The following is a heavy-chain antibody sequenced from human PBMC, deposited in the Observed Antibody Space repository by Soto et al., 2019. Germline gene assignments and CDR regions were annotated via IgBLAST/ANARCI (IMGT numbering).Heavy chain of an antibody. CDR3: ARVAYYDFWSGRGGLDY. J-gene: IGHJ4*02. Sequence: SETLSLTCAVYGGSFSGYYWSWIRQPPGKGLEWIGEINHSGSTNYNPSLKSRVTISVDTSKNQFSLKLSSVTAADTAVYYCARVAYYDFWSGRGGLDYWGQGTLVTVSS. CDR2: INHSGST. V-gene: IGHV4-34*01. D-gene: IGHD3-3*01. CDR1: GGSFSGYY.